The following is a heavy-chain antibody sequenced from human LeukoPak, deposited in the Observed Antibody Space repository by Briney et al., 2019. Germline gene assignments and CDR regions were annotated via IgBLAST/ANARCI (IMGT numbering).Heavy chain of an antibody. Sequence: SETLSLTCTVSGGSISSYYWSWIRQPPGKGLEWIGSIYHSGSTNYNPSLKSRVTISVDTSKNQFSLKLSSVTAADTAVYYCARETPYYYGSGSYYNGWRYYYYYMDVWGKGTTVTISS. J-gene: IGHJ6*03. V-gene: IGHV4-59*12. CDR3: ARETPYYYGSGSYYNGWRYYYYYMDV. CDR1: GGSISSYY. CDR2: IYHSGST. D-gene: IGHD3-10*01.